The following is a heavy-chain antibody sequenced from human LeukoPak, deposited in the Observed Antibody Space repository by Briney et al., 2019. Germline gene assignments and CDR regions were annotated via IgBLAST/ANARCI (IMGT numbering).Heavy chain of an antibody. J-gene: IGHJ4*02. CDR3: ARHGLVRLAAAGFDY. V-gene: IGHV4-38-2*02. CDR2: IYHSGST. D-gene: IGHD6-13*01. Sequence: SETLSLTCTVSGHSISSAYYWGWIRQPPGKGLEWIGSIYHSGSTYYSPSLKSRVTISVDTSKNQFSLKLSSVTAADTAVYYCARHGLVRLAAAGFDYWGQGTLVTVSS. CDR1: GHSISSAYY.